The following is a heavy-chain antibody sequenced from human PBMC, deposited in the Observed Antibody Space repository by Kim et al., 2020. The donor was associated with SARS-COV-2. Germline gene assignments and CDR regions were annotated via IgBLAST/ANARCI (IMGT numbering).Heavy chain of an antibody. J-gene: IGHJ3*02. V-gene: IGHV4-34*01. Sequence: SETLSLTCAVYGGSLSGYYWSWIRQPPGKGLEWIGEINHSGSTNYNPSLKSRVTISVDTSKNQFSLKLSSVTAADTAVYYCARDRAYQLLDAFDIWGQGTMVTVSS. CDR2: INHSGST. D-gene: IGHD2-2*01. CDR1: GGSLSGYY. CDR3: ARDRAYQLLDAFDI.